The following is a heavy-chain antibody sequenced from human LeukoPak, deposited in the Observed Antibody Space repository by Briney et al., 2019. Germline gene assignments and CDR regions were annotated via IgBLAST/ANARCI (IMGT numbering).Heavy chain of an antibody. CDR3: AKDRHSGYDFSPFDY. Sequence: GGSLRLSCAASGFTFSGYAMSWVRQAPGKGLEWVSAISGSGGSTYYADSVKGRFTISRDNSKNTLYLQMNSLRAEDTAVYYCAKDRHSGYDFSPFDYWGQGTLVTVSS. J-gene: IGHJ4*02. V-gene: IGHV3-23*01. CDR1: GFTFSGYA. CDR2: ISGSGGST. D-gene: IGHD5-12*01.